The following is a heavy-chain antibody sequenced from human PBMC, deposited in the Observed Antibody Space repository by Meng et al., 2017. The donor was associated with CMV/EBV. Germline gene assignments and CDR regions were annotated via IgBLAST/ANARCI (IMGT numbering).Heavy chain of an antibody. D-gene: IGHD1-14*01. CDR1: GGSISSGDAY. J-gene: IGHJ4*02. Sequence: VQLPESAPGLGKPSQTPSLTCTVSGGSISSGDAYWSWIRQSPGKGLEWIGYIYYSGSTYYNPSLKSRVTISVDTSKNQFSLKLSSVTAADTAVYYCARVTSRVAGAFDYWGQGTLVTVSS. CDR2: IYYSGST. CDR3: ARVTSRVAGAFDY. V-gene: IGHV4-30-4*08.